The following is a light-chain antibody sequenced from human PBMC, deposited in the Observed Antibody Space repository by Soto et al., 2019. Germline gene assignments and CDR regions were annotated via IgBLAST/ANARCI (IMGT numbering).Light chain of an antibody. CDR2: DAS. CDR1: QSISTW. CDR3: QQYDRYPGT. J-gene: IGKJ1*01. V-gene: IGKV1-5*01. Sequence: DIQLTQSPSTLSASVGDRVTITCRASQSISTWLAWFQQKPGKAPKLLIYDASNLQSGVPSRFSGSGSWTEFTLTISSLLPDDFATYYCQQYDRYPGTFGQGTKVEIK.